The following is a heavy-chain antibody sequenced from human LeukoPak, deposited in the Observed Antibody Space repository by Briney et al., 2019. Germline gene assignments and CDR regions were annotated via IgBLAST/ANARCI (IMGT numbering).Heavy chain of an antibody. V-gene: IGHV3-53*01. CDR1: GFTVSSNY. J-gene: IGHJ4*02. CDR3: TKLKGWYGEGFFDY. CDR2: LYSGGAT. Sequence: GSLRLSCAASGFTVSSNYMSWVRQPAGKGLEWVSVLYSGGATFYADSVKGRFTISRDTSKNTLYLQMNDLRADDTAVYYCTKLKGWYGEGFFDYWGQGTLVTVSS. D-gene: IGHD6-19*01.